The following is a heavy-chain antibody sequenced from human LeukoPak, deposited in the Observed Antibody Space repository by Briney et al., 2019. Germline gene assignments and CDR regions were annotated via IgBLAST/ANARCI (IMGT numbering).Heavy chain of an antibody. D-gene: IGHD1-26*01. CDR3: ARIVGATYFDY. V-gene: IGHV3-23*01. Sequence: GGSLRLSCAASGFTFSSYGMSWVRQAPGKGLEWVSAISGSGGSTYYADSVKGRFTISADKSISTAYLQWSSLKASDTAMYYCARIVGATYFDYWGQGTLVTVSS. J-gene: IGHJ4*02. CDR1: GFTFSSYG. CDR2: ISGSGGST.